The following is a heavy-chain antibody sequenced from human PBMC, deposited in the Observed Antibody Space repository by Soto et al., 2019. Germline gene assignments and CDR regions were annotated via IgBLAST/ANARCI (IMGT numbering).Heavy chain of an antibody. V-gene: IGHV4-31*03. D-gene: IGHD3-22*01. CDR1: GGSISSGGYY. J-gene: IGHJ4*01. CDR2: IYYSGST. Sequence: SETLSLTCTVSGGSISSGGYYWSWIRQHPGKGLEWIGYIYYSGSTYYNPSLKSRVTISVDTSKNQFSLKLSSVTAADTAVYYCARVRASTTYDSSGYIDYWGQGTLATVSS. CDR3: ARVRASTTYDSSGYIDY.